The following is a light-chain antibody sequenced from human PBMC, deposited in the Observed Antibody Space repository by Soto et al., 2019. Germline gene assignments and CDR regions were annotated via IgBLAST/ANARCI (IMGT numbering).Light chain of an antibody. CDR1: QSVSSSY. Sequence: EIVLTQSPGTLSLSPGERATLSCRASQSVSSSYLAWYQRKPGQAPRLLIYGASSRATGIPDRFGGSGSGTDFTLTISRLEPEDFAVYYCQQYGSSPWTFGQGTKVEIK. CDR3: QQYGSSPWT. J-gene: IGKJ1*01. V-gene: IGKV3-20*01. CDR2: GAS.